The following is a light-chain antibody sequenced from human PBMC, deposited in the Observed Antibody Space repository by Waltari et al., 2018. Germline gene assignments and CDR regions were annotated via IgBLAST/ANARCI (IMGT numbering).Light chain of an antibody. J-gene: IGKJ1*01. CDR1: QSISSW. CDR2: RAS. Sequence: IQMTQSPSTLSASVRDRVTITCRASQSISSWLAWYQQKPGKAPKLLIYRASTLESGVPSRFSGSGSGTDFTLTISSLQPDDSATYYCQQYSAYSWTFGQGTKVEIK. V-gene: IGKV1-5*03. CDR3: QQYSAYSWT.